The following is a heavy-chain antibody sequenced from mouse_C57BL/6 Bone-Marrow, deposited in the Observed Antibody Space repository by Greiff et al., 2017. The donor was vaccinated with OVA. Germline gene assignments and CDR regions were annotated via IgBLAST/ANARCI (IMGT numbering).Heavy chain of an antibody. J-gene: IGHJ2*01. CDR2: IDPSDSYT. CDR3: AREENYYGSRNGY. CDR1: GYTFTSYW. D-gene: IGHD1-1*01. V-gene: IGHV1-50*01. Sequence: QVQLQQPGAELVKPGASVKLSCKASGYTFTSYWMQWVKQRPGQGLEWIGEIDPSDSYTNYNQKFKGKATLTADKSSSTAYMQLSSLTSEDSAVYFCAREENYYGSRNGYWGQGTTLTVSS.